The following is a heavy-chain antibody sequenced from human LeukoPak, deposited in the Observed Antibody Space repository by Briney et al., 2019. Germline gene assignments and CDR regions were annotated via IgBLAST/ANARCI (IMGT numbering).Heavy chain of an antibody. CDR1: GYSISSGYY. Sequence: PSETLSLTCAVSGYSISSGYYRGWIRQPPGKGLEWIGSIYHSGSTYYNPSLKSRVTISVDTSKNQFSLKLSSVTAADTAVYYCARRSYDFWSGYYTEWFDPWGQGTLVTVSS. J-gene: IGHJ5*02. CDR3: ARRSYDFWSGYYTEWFDP. CDR2: IYHSGST. D-gene: IGHD3-3*01. V-gene: IGHV4-38-2*01.